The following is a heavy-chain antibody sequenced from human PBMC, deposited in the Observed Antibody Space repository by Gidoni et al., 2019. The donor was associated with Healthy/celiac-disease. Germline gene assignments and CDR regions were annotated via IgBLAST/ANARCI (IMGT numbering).Heavy chain of an antibody. D-gene: IGHD3-22*01. CDR3: TRDRIGYYYDSSGYYYFDY. J-gene: IGHJ4*02. CDR2: IRSKAYGGTT. Sequence: VQLVESGGGLVKPGRSLRLSCTASGFPFGDYAMSWFRQAPGKGLEWVGFIRSKAYGGTTEYAASVKGRFTISRDDSKSIAYLQMNSLKTEDTAVYYCTRDRIGYYYDSSGYYYFDYWGQGTLVTVSS. V-gene: IGHV3-49*05. CDR1: GFPFGDYA.